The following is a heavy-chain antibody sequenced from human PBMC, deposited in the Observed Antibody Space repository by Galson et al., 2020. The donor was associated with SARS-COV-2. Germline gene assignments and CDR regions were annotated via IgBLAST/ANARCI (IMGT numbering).Heavy chain of an antibody. J-gene: IGHJ5*02. Sequence: ASVKVSCKASGYTFTGYYIHWMRQAPGLGLEWMGRINPNTGATNYAQKFQGRVTMTRDTSTSTAYMELNRLTFDDTAVYYCAKIVEESSGYYLRQQPRNWFEPWGQGTLVTVSS. CDR2: INPNTGAT. V-gene: IGHV1-2*06. D-gene: IGHD3-22*01. CDR1: GYTFTGYY. CDR3: AKIVEESSGYYLRQQPRNWFEP.